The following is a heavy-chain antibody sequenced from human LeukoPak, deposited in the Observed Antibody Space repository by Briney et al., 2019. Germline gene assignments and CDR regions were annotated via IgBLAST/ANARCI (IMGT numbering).Heavy chain of an antibody. CDR1: GFTFSSYA. CDR3: ARGYRYDSSSSWFDP. J-gene: IGHJ5*02. Sequence: GGSLRLSCAASGFTFSSYAVSWVRQAPGRGLEWVAVIWYDGSNRYYADSVKGRFTISRDNSKNTLYLQMNSLRAEDTAVYYCARGYRYDSSSSWFDPWGQGTLVTVSS. D-gene: IGHD3-22*01. CDR2: IWYDGSNR. V-gene: IGHV3-33*08.